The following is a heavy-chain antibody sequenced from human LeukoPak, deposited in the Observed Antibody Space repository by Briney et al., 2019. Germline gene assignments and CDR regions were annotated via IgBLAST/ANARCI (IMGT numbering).Heavy chain of an antibody. Sequence: PGGSLRLSCAASGFTFNNFWMSWGRQAPGKGLERVANIKRDGSDKYYVDSVKGRFTISRDNAKNSLYLQMNSLRVEDTAVYYCARGRGFDYWGQGTLVTVSS. CDR1: GFTFNNFW. V-gene: IGHV3-7*01. CDR2: IKRDGSDK. CDR3: ARGRGFDY. J-gene: IGHJ4*02.